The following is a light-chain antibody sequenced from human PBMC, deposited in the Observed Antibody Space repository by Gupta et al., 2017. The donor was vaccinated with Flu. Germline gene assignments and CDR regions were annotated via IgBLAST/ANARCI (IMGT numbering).Light chain of an antibody. J-gene: IGLJ2*01. Sequence: SYELTHPPSVSLSPGQTARITCSGDALPKQYAYWYQQKTGQAPVLVIQKDRERPSGIKERRSGSSSGKPDTLIIRGVKAEDDADYDGKSADSSGTHVGFGGGTKLTVL. CDR1: ALPKQY. V-gene: IGLV3-25*02. CDR2: KDR. CDR3: KSADSSGTHVG.